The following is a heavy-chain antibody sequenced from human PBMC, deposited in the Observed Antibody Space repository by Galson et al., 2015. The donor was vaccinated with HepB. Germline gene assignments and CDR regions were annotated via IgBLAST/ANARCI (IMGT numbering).Heavy chain of an antibody. CDR2: IDPDDIFT. D-gene: IGHD3-22*01. Sequence: SLRLSCAASGFIFSTSWMQWVRQAPGKGLVWVSRIDPDDIFTTHADSVRGRFTISRDNAKNMLYLQTASLRAEDTAVYYCVRDSSASAWGQGTLVTVSS. J-gene: IGHJ5*02. V-gene: IGHV3-74*03. CDR3: VRDSSASA. CDR1: GFIFSTSW.